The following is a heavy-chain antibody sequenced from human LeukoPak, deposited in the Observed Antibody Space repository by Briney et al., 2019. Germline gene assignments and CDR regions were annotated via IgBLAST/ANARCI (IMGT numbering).Heavy chain of an antibody. J-gene: IGHJ6*02. CDR3: ARDYEVITMGYYYYYGMDV. CDR2: ISYDGSNK. D-gene: IGHD3-10*01. Sequence: GGSLRLSCAASGFTFSSYAMHWVSQAPGKGLEWVAVISYDGSNKYYADSVKGLFTISRDNSKNTLYLQMNSLRAEDTAVYYCARDYEVITMGYYYYYGMDVWGQGTTVTVSS. V-gene: IGHV3-30-3*01. CDR1: GFTFSSYA.